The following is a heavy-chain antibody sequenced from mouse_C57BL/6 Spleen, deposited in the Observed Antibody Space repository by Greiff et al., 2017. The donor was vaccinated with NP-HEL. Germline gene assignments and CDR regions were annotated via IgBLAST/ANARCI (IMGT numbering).Heavy chain of an antibody. CDR3: ARSSYYSNPSYAMDY. D-gene: IGHD2-5*01. J-gene: IGHJ4*01. V-gene: IGHV1-63*01. CDR1: GYTFTNYW. CDR2: IYPGGGYT. Sequence: QVQLQQSGAELVRPGTSVKMSCKASGYTFTNYWIGWAKQRPGHGLEWIGDIYPGGGYTNYNEKFKGKATLTADKSSSTAYMQFSSLTSEDSAIYYCARSSYYSNPSYAMDYWGRGTSVTVSS.